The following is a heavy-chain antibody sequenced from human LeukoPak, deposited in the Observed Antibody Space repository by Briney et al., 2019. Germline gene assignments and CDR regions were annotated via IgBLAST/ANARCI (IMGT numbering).Heavy chain of an antibody. J-gene: IGHJ4*02. CDR1: GGSFSGYY. V-gene: IGHV4-34*01. CDR3: ARGMVGATTFDY. CDR2: INHSGST. D-gene: IGHD1-26*01. Sequence: SETLSLTCAAYGGSFSGYYWSWIRQPPGKGLEWIGEINHSGSTNYNPSLKSRVTISVDTSKNQFSLKLSSVTAADTAVYYCARGMVGATTFDYWGQGTLVTVSS.